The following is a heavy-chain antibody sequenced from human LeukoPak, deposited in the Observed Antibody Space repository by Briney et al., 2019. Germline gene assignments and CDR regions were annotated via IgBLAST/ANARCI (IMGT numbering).Heavy chain of an antibody. CDR3: AKGIVGATTFAFDI. V-gene: IGHV3-9*01. Sequence: PGGSLRLSWAASGFTLDDYAMLWVRHAPGKGLEEGLGICWNSGSIGYADSVKGRFTISRDNAKNSLYLQMNSLRAEDTALYYCAKGIVGATTFAFDIWGQGTMVTVSS. CDR2: ICWNSGSI. CDR1: GFTLDDYA. J-gene: IGHJ3*02. D-gene: IGHD1-26*01.